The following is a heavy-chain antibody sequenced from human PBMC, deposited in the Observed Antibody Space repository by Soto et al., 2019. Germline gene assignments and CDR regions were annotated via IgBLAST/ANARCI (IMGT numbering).Heavy chain of an antibody. V-gene: IGHV3-7*05. CDR3: ARKRGLFDPWVPFDP. CDR2: IKQDGSEK. D-gene: IGHD3-10*02. J-gene: IGHJ5*02. CDR1: GFTFSSYW. Sequence: HPGGSLRLSCAASGFTFSSYWMSWVRQAPGKGLEWVANIKQDGSEKYYVDSVKGRFTISRDNAKNSLYLQMNSLRAEDTAVYYCARKRGLFDPWVPFDPWGQGTLVTVSS.